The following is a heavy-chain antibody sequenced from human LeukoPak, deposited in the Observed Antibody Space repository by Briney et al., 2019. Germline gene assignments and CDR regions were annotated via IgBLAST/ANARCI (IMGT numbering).Heavy chain of an antibody. CDR1: GGSISSYY. CDR2: IYYSRST. Sequence: SETLSLTCTVSGGSISSYYWSWIRQPPGKGLEWIGYIYYSRSTNYNPSLKSRVTISVDTSKNQFSLKLSSVTAADTAVYYCARLRGDSSGWYGGYYYYYMDVWGKGTTVTISS. CDR3: ARLRGDSSGWYGGYYYYYMDV. J-gene: IGHJ6*03. D-gene: IGHD6-19*01. V-gene: IGHV4-59*01.